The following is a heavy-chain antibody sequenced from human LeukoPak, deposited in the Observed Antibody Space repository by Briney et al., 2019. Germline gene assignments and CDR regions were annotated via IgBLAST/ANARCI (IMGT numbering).Heavy chain of an antibody. Sequence: GGSLRLSCAASGFTFSSYWMHWVRQAPGKGLVWVSRINSDGSTTSYADSVKGRFTISRDNAKNTLYLQMNSLRAEDTAVYYCARVSGYGDYAAFDIWGQGTMVTVSS. CDR2: INSDGSTT. V-gene: IGHV3-74*01. CDR1: GFTFSSYW. D-gene: IGHD4-17*01. CDR3: ARVSGYGDYAAFDI. J-gene: IGHJ3*02.